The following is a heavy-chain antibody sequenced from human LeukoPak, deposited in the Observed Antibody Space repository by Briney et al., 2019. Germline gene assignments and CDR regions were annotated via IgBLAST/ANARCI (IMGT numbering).Heavy chain of an antibody. CDR1: GFTVSSNY. Sequence: GGSLRLSCAASGFTVSSNYMSWVRQAPGKGLELVSVIYSGGSTYYADSVKGRFTISRDNSKNTIYLQMNSLRAEDTAVYYCAKDLRSRIAAAGAPDYWGQGTLVTVSS. J-gene: IGHJ4*02. V-gene: IGHV3-66*01. CDR3: AKDLRSRIAAAGAPDY. CDR2: IYSGGST. D-gene: IGHD6-13*01.